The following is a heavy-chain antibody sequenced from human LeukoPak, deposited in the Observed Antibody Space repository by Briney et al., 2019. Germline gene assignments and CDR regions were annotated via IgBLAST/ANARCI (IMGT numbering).Heavy chain of an antibody. CDR1: GFTFSSYA. V-gene: IGHV3-23*01. D-gene: IGHD2-2*01. J-gene: IGHJ6*03. CDR3: AKERYCSSTSCFFYYYYYMDV. CDR2: ISASGGST. Sequence: PGGSLRLSCAASGFTFSSYAMSWVRQAPGKGLEWVSGISASGGSTYYADSVKGRFTISRDNSKNTLYLQMDSLRAEDTAIYYCAKERYCSSTSCFFYYYYYMDVWGKGTTVTVSS.